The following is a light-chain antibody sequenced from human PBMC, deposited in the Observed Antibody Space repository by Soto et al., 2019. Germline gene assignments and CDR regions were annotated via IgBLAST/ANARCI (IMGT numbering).Light chain of an antibody. CDR3: SSFTSSSTVV. Sequence: QSALTQPASMSRSPGQSITISCTRTSSDVGGYNYVSWYQQHPGKAPKLMIYDVSNRPSGVSNRFSGSKSGNTASLTISGLQAEDQADYYCSSFTSSSTVVFGGGTKLTVL. CDR1: SSDVGGYNY. V-gene: IGLV2-14*01. CDR2: DVS. J-gene: IGLJ2*01.